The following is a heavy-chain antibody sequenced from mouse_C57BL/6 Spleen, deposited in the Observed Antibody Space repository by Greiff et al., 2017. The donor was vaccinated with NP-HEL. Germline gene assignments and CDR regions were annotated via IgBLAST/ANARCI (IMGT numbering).Heavy chain of an antibody. V-gene: IGHV14-4*01. J-gene: IGHJ2*01. CDR2: IDPENGDT. CDR1: GFNIKDDY. CDR3: TTSIYYDYDEDY. Sequence: EVKLQESGAELVRPGASVKLSCTASGFNIKDDYMHWVKQRPEQGLEWIGWIDPENGDTEYASKFQGKATITADTSSNTAYLQLSSLTSEDTAVYYCTTSIYYDYDEDYWGQGTTLTVSS. D-gene: IGHD2-4*01.